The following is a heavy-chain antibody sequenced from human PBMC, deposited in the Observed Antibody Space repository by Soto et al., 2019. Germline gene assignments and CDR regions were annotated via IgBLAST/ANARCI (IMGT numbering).Heavy chain of an antibody. D-gene: IGHD3-3*01. J-gene: IGHJ6*02. CDR1: GFTFSSYG. CDR2: IWYDGSNK. CDR3: AREVTIFGVVISQYGMDV. V-gene: IGHV3-33*01. Sequence: GGSLRLSCAASGFTFSSYGMHWVRQAPGKGLEWVAVIWYDGSNKYYADSVKGRFTISRDNSKNTLYLQMNSLRAEDTAVYYCAREVTIFGVVISQYGMDVWGQGTTVTVSS.